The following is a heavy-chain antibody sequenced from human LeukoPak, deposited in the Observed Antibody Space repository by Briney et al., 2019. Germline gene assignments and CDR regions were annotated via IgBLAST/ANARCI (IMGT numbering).Heavy chain of an antibody. J-gene: IGHJ6*02. CDR1: GFTFSSYG. Sequence: GGSLRLSCAASGFTFSSYGMHWVRQAPGKGLEWLAVISYDGSNKYYADSVKGRFTISRDNSKNTLYLQMNSLRAEDTAVYYCAKRQWWGMDIWGQGTTVTVSS. CDR3: AKRQWWGMDI. CDR2: ISYDGSNK. V-gene: IGHV3-30*18. D-gene: IGHD2-15*01.